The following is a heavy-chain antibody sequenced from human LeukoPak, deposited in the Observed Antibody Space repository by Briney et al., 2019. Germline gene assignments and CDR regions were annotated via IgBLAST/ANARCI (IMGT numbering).Heavy chain of an antibody. V-gene: IGHV4-59*02. CDR3: ARFTSSLYGVDS. CDR1: GDSVTNYY. Sequence: SSETLSLTCSVSGDSVTNYYWSWIRQPPGKGLEYIGYIFYRGNSNYSPSLKSRLTMSVDTSRNQLSLKLSSVTAADTAVYYCARFTSSLYGVDSWGQGTLVTVSS. CDR2: IFYRGNS. J-gene: IGHJ5*01. D-gene: IGHD2-2*01.